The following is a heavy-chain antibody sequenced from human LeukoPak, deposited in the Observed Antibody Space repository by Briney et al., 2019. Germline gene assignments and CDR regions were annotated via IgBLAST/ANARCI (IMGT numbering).Heavy chain of an antibody. D-gene: IGHD3-10*01. V-gene: IGHV3-9*01. CDR3: AKSGLES. Sequence: GGSLRLSCAASGFTFDDYAMHWVRQAPGKGLEWVSGISWNSGSIGYADSVKGRFTISRDNAKNSLYLQMNSLRAEDTALYYCAKSGLESWGQGTLVAVSS. CDR2: ISWNSGSI. J-gene: IGHJ4*02. CDR1: GFTFDDYA.